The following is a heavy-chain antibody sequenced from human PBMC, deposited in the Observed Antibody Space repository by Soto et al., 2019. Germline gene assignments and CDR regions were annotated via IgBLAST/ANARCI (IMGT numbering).Heavy chain of an antibody. CDR1: GYTFTSYD. Sequence: ASVKVSCKASGYTFTSYDINWLRQATGQGLEWMGWMNPNSGNTGYAQKFQGRVTMTRNTSISTAYMELSSLRSEDTAVYYCARAGSEYQLLSGMGNWFDPWGQGTLVTVSS. V-gene: IGHV1-8*01. CDR2: MNPNSGNT. CDR3: ARAGSEYQLLSGMGNWFDP. D-gene: IGHD2-2*01. J-gene: IGHJ5*02.